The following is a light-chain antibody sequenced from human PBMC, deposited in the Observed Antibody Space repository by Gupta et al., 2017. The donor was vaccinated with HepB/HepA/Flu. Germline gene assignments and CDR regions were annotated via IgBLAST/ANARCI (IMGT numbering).Light chain of an antibody. Sequence: IVLTQSPATLSLSPRERATLSCRASQSVSSYLAWYQQKPGQAPRLLIYDASNRATGIPARFSGSGSGTDFTLTISSLEPEDFAVYYCQQRSNSPRITFGGGTKVEIK. CDR2: DAS. CDR3: QQRSNSPRIT. V-gene: IGKV3-11*01. J-gene: IGKJ4*01. CDR1: QSVSSY.